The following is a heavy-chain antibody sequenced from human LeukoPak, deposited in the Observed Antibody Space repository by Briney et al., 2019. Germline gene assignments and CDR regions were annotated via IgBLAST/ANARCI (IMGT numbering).Heavy chain of an antibody. V-gene: IGHV7-4-1*02. CDR1: GYTFTNYA. J-gene: IGHJ5*01. CDR2: INPNTGNP. CDR3: ARAYQRLGGLSFPDS. D-gene: IGHD3-16*02. Sequence: ASVKVSCKASGYTFTNYAMNWVRQAPGQGLEWMGWINPNTGNPMYAQGFTGRFVFSLDTSVTTTYLQINGLEAEDTAVYYCARAYQRLGGLSFPDSWGQGTLVTVSS.